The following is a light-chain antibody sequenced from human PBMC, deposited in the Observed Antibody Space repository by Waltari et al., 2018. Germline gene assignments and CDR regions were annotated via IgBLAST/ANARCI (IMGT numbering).Light chain of an antibody. V-gene: IGKV3-15*01. CDR2: GAS. CDR3: QQHNNWPLT. Sequence: EILMTQSQAPLFVSQGEEATASCRASQSVSSNLAWYQQKPGQAPRIIIYGASTRATGIPARFSGSGSGTEFTLTISSLQSEDFAVYYCQQHNNWPLTFGPGTKVDI. CDR1: QSVSSN. J-gene: IGKJ3*01.